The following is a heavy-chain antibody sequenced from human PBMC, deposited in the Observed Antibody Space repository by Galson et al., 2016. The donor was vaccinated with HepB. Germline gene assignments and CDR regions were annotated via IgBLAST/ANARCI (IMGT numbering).Heavy chain of an antibody. V-gene: IGHV5-51*01. CDR1: GYSFTRYW. Sequence: QSGAEVKKPGESLKISCKDSGYSFTRYWIGWVRQMPGKGLEWMGIIYPGDSDTRYSPFFQGQVTISADKSISTAYLQWSSLKASDTAMYYCARLPRGVVVVASYFDYWGQGTLVTVSS. CDR2: IYPGDSDT. D-gene: IGHD2-15*01. CDR3: ARLPRGVVVVASYFDY. J-gene: IGHJ4*02.